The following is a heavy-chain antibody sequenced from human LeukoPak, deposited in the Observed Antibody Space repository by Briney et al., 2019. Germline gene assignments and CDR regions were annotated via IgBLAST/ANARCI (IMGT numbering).Heavy chain of an antibody. CDR2: ISGSGGST. V-gene: IGHV3-23*01. J-gene: IGHJ6*02. CDR3: AKDPDYYYDSALGMDV. Sequence: GGSLRLSCAASGFTFSSYAMSWVRQAPGKGLEWVPAISGSGGSTYYADSVKGRFTISRDNSKNTLYLQMNSLRAEDTAVYYCAKDPDYYYDSALGMDVWGQGTTVTVSS. CDR1: GFTFSSYA. D-gene: IGHD3-22*01.